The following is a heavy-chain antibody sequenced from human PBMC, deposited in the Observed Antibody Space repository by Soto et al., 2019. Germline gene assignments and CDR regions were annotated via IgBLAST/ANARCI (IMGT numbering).Heavy chain of an antibody. CDR1: GFTFSSYS. J-gene: IGHJ4*02. CDR2: ISSSSSTI. CDR3: ARAPDVGDGYNLGPIDY. V-gene: IGHV3-48*01. Sequence: GSLRISCAASGFTFSSYSINWVRQAPGKGLEWVSYISSSSSTIYYADSVKGRFTISRDNAKNSLYLQMNSLRAEDTAVYYCARAPDVGDGYNLGPIDYWGQG. D-gene: IGHD5-12*01.